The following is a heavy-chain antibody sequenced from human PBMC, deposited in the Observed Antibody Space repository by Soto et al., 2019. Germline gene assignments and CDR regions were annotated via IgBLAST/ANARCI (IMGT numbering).Heavy chain of an antibody. CDR3: AKDPYCSGGSCYPNPDY. CDR2: ISGGGGST. Sequence: GGSLRLSCAASGFTFSSYAMSWVRQAPGKGLEWVSAISGGGGSTYYADSVKGRFTISRDNSKNTLYLQMNSLRAEDTAVYYCAKDPYCSGGSCYPNPDYWGQGTLVTVSS. D-gene: IGHD2-15*01. V-gene: IGHV3-23*01. CDR1: GFTFSSYA. J-gene: IGHJ4*02.